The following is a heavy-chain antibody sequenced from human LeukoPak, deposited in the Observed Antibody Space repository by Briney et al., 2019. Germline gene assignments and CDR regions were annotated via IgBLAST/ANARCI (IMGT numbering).Heavy chain of an antibody. CDR2: INHSGST. CDR1: GGSFSGYY. J-gene: IGHJ5*02. CDR3: ARARGLLLRNWFDP. Sequence: SETLSLTCAVYGGSFSGYYWSWIRQPPGKGLEWIGEINHSGSTNYNPSLKSRVTISVDTSKNHFSLKLSSVTAADTAVYYCARARGLLLRNWFDPWGQGTLATVSS. D-gene: IGHD3-22*01. V-gene: IGHV4-34*01.